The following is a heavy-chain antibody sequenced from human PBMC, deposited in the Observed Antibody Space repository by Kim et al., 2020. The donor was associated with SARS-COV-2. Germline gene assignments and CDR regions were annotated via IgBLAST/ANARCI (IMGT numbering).Heavy chain of an antibody. CDR3: ARDIASYSSGWIYYYYGMDV. V-gene: IGHV3-30*04. J-gene: IGHJ6*02. D-gene: IGHD6-19*01. CDR2: ISYDGSNK. CDR1: GFTFSSSG. Sequence: GGSLRLSCAASGFTFSSSGMHWVRQAPGKGLEWVAVISYDGSNKNYVDSVKGRFTISRDNSKNTLYLQMNSLRAEDTAVYYCARDIASYSSGWIYYYYGMDVWGQGTTVTVSS.